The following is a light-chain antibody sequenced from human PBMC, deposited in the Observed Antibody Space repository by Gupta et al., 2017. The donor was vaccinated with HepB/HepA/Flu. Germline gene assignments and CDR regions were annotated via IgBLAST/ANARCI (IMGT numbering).Light chain of an antibody. J-gene: IGLJ2*01. V-gene: IGLV2-18*02. CDR2: EVS. Sequence: QSALTQPPSVSGSPGQSVTISCTGTSSDVGSYNRVSWYQQPPGTAPKLIIYEVSNRPSGVPDRFSGSKSGNTASLTISGLQAEDEADYYCTSYTTSSTFDVVFGGGTKLTVL. CDR1: SSDVGSYNR. CDR3: TSYTTSSTFDVV.